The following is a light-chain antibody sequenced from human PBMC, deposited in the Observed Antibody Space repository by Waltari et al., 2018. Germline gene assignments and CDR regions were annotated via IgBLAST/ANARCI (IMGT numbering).Light chain of an antibody. J-gene: IGLJ2*01. V-gene: IGLV2-11*01. Sequence: QSALTQPRPVSGSPGQSVPISCTGTGSDVGRYHYVSWYQQYPGKAPKLMISDVYERRSGVPGRFSGSKSGNTASLTISGLQAEDEAVYYCCSYAGDYTLVFGGGTEVTVL. CDR2: DVY. CDR3: CSYAGDYTLV. CDR1: GSDVGRYHY.